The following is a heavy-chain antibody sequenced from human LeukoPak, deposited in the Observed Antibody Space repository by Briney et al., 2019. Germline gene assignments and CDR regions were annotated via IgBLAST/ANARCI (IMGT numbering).Heavy chain of an antibody. Sequence: SETLSLTCAVYGGSISSYYWSWIRQPPGKGLEWIGYIYYSGSTNYNPSLKSRVTISVDTSKNQFSLKLSSVTAADTAVYYCAREGYCSSTSCLNWFDPWGQGTLVTVSS. CDR1: GGSISSYY. CDR2: IYYSGST. J-gene: IGHJ5*02. D-gene: IGHD2-2*01. CDR3: AREGYCSSTSCLNWFDP. V-gene: IGHV4-59*01.